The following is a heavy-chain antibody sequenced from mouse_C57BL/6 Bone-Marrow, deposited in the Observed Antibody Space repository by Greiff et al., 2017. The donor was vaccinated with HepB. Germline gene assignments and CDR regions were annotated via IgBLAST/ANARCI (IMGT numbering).Heavy chain of an antibody. Sequence: QVQLQHSGAELARPGASVKLSCKASGYTFTSYGISWMKQRTGQGLEWIGEIYPRSGNTYYNEKFKGKATLTADKSSSTAYMELRSLTSEDSAVYFCARHITTVQRGIYYYAMDYWGQGTSVTVSS. D-gene: IGHD1-1*01. CDR1: GYTFTSYG. V-gene: IGHV1-81*01. J-gene: IGHJ4*01. CDR2: IYPRSGNT. CDR3: ARHITTVQRGIYYYAMDY.